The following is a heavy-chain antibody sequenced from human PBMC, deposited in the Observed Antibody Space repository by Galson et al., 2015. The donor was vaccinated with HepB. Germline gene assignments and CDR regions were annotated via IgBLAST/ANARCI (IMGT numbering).Heavy chain of an antibody. V-gene: IGHV3-30*04. CDR2: ISYDGSNK. CDR1: GFTFSSYA. CDR3: ARESGHSSDAFDY. J-gene: IGHJ4*02. D-gene: IGHD6-19*01. Sequence: LRLSCAASGFTFSSYAMHWVRQAPGKGLEWVAVISYDGSNKYYADSVRGRFTISRDNSKNTLYLQMNSLRAEDTAVYYCARESGHSSDAFDYWGQGTLVTVSS.